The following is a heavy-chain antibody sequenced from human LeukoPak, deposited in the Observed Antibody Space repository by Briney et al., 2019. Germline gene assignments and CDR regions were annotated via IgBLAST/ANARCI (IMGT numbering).Heavy chain of an antibody. D-gene: IGHD3-3*01. CDR2: ISGSGGST. Sequence: GGSLRLSCAASGFTFSSYAMSWVRQAPGRGLEWVSAISGSGGSTYYADSVKGRFTISRDNSKNTLYLQMNSLKTEDTAVYYCTTEDDFWSGYRDYWGQGTLVTVSS. CDR1: GFTFSSYA. V-gene: IGHV3-23*01. CDR3: TTEDDFWSGYRDY. J-gene: IGHJ4*02.